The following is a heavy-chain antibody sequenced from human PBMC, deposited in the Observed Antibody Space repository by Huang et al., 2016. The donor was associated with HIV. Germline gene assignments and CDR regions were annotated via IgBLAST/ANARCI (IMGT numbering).Heavy chain of an antibody. V-gene: IGHV3-30*18. CDR1: GFSFSTSG. J-gene: IGHJ4*02. D-gene: IGHD1-26*01. CDR3: AKDGADEEWDIDY. CDR2: ISYDGSNK. Sequence: VQLVESGGGVVQPGRSLRLACAASGFSFSTSGLHWVRQAPGKGLEWLAVISYDGSNKYYAHSVKGRFTIARDTSENKVYLQMNSLRHEDTAVYYCAKDGADEEWDIDYWGQGTLVTVSS.